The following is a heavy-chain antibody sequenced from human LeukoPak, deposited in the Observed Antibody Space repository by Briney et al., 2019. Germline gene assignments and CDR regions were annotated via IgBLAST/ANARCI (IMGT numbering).Heavy chain of an antibody. Sequence: ASVKVSCKSSGYTFTSYDINWVRQDTAQGLEWMGWMSPNSGNTGYAQKFQGRVTMTRDTSITTAYMELSNLRPEDTAVYYCVRAPPNWGFNFWGQGTLVTVSS. D-gene: IGHD1-1*01. CDR1: GYTFTSYD. CDR3: VRAPPNWGFNF. V-gene: IGHV1-8*01. CDR2: MSPNSGNT. J-gene: IGHJ5*01.